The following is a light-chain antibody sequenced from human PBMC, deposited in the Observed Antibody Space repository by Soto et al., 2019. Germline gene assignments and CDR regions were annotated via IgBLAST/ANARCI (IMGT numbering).Light chain of an antibody. V-gene: IGLV4-69*01. J-gene: IGLJ3*02. CDR2: LNSDGSH. CDR1: SSDSSYA. CDR3: QTWGPGIRV. Sequence: QSVLTQSPSASASLGASVNLTCTLSSSDSSYASAWHQQQPENGPLYLMMLNSDGSHSKGDGAPDRSSGSSSGAERDLTISRLQYEDEADYCCQTWGPGIRVFGGGTKLTVL.